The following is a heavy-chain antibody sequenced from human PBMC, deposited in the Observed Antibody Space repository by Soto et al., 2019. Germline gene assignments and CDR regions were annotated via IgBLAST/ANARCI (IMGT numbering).Heavy chain of an antibody. J-gene: IGHJ5*02. V-gene: IGHV3-21*01. CDR3: ARDLAPRQWFGEPKDNWFDP. CDR1: GFTFSSYS. CDR2: ISSSSSYI. D-gene: IGHD3-10*01. Sequence: GGSLRLSCAASGFTFSSYSMNWVRQAPGKGLEWVSSISSSSSYIYYADSVKGRFTISRDNAKNSLYLQMNSLRAEDTAVYYCARDLAPRQWFGEPKDNWFDPWGQGTLVTVSS.